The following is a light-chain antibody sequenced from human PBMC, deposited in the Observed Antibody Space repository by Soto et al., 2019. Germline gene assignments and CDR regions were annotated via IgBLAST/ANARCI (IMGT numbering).Light chain of an antibody. CDR2: WAS. CDR3: QQYYTTPYT. J-gene: IGKJ2*01. Sequence: DIVMTQSPDSLAVSLGERATINCKSSQSVLYSSNNKNFLTWYQQKPGQPPKLLIYWASTRESGVPDRFSGRXSGTDFTLTISSLQXXXVAVYYCQQYYTTPYTFGQGTKLEIK. CDR1: QSVLYSSNNKNF. V-gene: IGKV4-1*01.